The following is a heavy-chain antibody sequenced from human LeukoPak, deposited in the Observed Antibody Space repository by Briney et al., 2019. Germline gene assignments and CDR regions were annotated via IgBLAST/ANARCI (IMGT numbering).Heavy chain of an antibody. CDR1: GGSISSGSYY. V-gene: IGHV4-61*02. Sequence: SETLSLTCTVSGGSISSGSYYWSWIRQPAGKGLEWIGRIYTSGSTNYNPSLKSRVTISVDTSKNQFSLKLSSVTAADTAVYYCARATDYDILTGYYWGYYYMDAWGKGTTVTISS. CDR2: IYTSGST. CDR3: ARATDYDILTGYYWGYYYMDA. D-gene: IGHD3-9*01. J-gene: IGHJ6*03.